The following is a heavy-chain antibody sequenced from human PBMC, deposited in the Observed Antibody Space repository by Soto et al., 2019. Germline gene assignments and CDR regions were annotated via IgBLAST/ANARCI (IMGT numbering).Heavy chain of an antibody. CDR1: GYTLTELS. J-gene: IGHJ6*02. V-gene: IGHV1-24*01. CDR2: FDPEDGET. CDR3: ATNVQQQLAYYYYGMDV. D-gene: IGHD6-13*01. Sequence: ASVKVSCKVSGYTLTELSMHWVRQAPGKGLEWMGGFDPEDGETIYAQKFQGRVTVTEDTSTDTAYMELSSLRSEDTAVYYCATNVQQQLAYYYYGMDVWGQGTMVTVSS.